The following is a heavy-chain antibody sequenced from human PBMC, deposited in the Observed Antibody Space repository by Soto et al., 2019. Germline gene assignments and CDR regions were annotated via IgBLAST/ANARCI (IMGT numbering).Heavy chain of an antibody. CDR1: GGSISSCY. Sequence: SETLSLTCTVSGGSISSCYWSWIRQPPGKGLEWIGYIYYSGSTNYNPSLKSRVTISVDTSKNQFSLKLSSVTAADTAVYYCARVRTYYYDSSGYYLDYWGQGTLVTVSS. CDR3: ARVRTYYYDSSGYYLDY. J-gene: IGHJ4*02. V-gene: IGHV4-59*01. D-gene: IGHD3-22*01. CDR2: IYYSGST.